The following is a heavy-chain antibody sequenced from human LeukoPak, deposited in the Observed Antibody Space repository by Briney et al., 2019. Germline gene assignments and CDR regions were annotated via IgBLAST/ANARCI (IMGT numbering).Heavy chain of an antibody. Sequence: TGGSLRLSCAASGFTFSSYGMHWVRQAPGKGLEYVSAISSNGGSTYYANSVKGRFTISRDNSKNTLYLQMGSLRAEDMAVYYCARAAGYCSSTSCKGFDYWGQGTLVTVSS. D-gene: IGHD2-2*01. V-gene: IGHV3-64*01. J-gene: IGHJ4*02. CDR1: GFTFSSYG. CDR3: ARAAGYCSSTSCKGFDY. CDR2: ISSNGGST.